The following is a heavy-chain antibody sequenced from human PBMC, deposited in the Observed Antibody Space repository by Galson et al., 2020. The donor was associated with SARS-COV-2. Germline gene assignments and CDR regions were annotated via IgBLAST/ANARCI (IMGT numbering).Heavy chain of an antibody. D-gene: IGHD3-16*01. CDR1: GFTFSSYW. Sequence: GGSLRLSCAASGFTFSSYWMSWVRQAPGKGLEWVANIKQDGSEKYYVDSVKGRFTISRDNAKNSLYLQMNSLRAEDTAVYYCAREGGGQRGFRYYYYGMDVWGQGTTVTVSS. CDR3: AREGGGQRGFRYYYYGMDV. CDR2: IKQDGSEK. J-gene: IGHJ6*02. V-gene: IGHV3-7*01.